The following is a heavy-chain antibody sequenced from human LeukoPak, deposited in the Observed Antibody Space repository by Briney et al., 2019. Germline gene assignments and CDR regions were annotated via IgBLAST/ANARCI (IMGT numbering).Heavy chain of an antibody. D-gene: IGHD4-17*01. CDR2: IWYDGSDE. V-gene: IGHV3-33*01. CDR1: GFTFSNYG. J-gene: IGHJ4*02. CDR3: ARELNYGDPFY. Sequence: GGSLRLSCAASGFTFSNYGMHWVRQAPGKGLEWVAVIWYDGSDEYYADSVKGRFTISRDNSKNTLYLQMNSLRAEDTAVYYCARELNYGDPFYWGQGTLVTVSS.